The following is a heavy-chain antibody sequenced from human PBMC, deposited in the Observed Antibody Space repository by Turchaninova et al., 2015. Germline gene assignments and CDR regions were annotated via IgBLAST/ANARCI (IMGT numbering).Heavy chain of an antibody. CDR1: GYTFIDNG. CDR2: ISPYNGNT. D-gene: IGHD2-21*01. Sequence: QSGAEVKKPGASVKVSCKASGYTFIDNGISWVRQAPGQGLEWMGWISPYNGNTKYVQKFQGRVTMTTDTSTSIAYMELRSLRSDDTAVYSCAREPKRLDHWGQGTLVTVSS. J-gene: IGHJ4*02. CDR3: AREPKRLDH. V-gene: IGHV1-18*04.